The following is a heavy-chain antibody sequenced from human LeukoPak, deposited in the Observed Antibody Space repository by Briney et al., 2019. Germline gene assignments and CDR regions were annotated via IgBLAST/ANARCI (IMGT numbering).Heavy chain of an antibody. J-gene: IGHJ4*02. CDR1: GGSISSYY. V-gene: IGHV4-59*08. CDR3: ARRGLAGDSYPGYYFDY. D-gene: IGHD5-24*01. CDR2: IYYSGST. Sequence: SETLSLTCTVSGGSISSYYWSWIRQPPGKGLEWIGYIYYSGSTNYNPSLKSRVTISVDTSKNQFSLKLSSVTAADTAVYYCARRGLAGDSYPGYYFDYWGQGTLVTVSS.